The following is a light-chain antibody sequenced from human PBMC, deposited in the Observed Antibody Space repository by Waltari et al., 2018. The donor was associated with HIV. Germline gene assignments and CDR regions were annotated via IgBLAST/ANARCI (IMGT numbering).Light chain of an antibody. Sequence: QSALTPPPSVSGAPGQRVTLSCTGNRSNLGAGYFVTLYQHHPGTAPKLLVYSDINRPSGVPDRFSGSKSGTSASLVITGLQAEDEADYYCQSYDSSLRASVFGGGTKLTVL. CDR1: RSNLGAGYF. CDR3: QSYDSSLRASV. V-gene: IGLV1-40*01. J-gene: IGLJ2*01. CDR2: SDI.